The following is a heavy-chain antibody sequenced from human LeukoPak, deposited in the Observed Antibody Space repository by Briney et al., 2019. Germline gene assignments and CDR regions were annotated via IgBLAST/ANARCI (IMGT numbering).Heavy chain of an antibody. J-gene: IGHJ4*02. CDR2: IKQDGGQI. CDR1: GFTFSSYA. D-gene: IGHD4-17*01. Sequence: GGSLRLSCAASGFTFSSYAMSWVRQAPGKGLEWVANIKQDGGQIYYLESVKGRFTVSRDNAKNSLYLQMNSLRAEDTAVYYCARLGARQMLEYWGQGTLVTISS. CDR3: ARLGARQMLEY. V-gene: IGHV3-7*01.